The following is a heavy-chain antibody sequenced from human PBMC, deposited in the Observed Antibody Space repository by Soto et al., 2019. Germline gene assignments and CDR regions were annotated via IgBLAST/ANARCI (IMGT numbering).Heavy chain of an antibody. CDR2: ISGSGGST. CDR3: ARDRVCSGGSCYSEVNWFDP. J-gene: IGHJ5*02. CDR1: GFTFSSYA. V-gene: IGHV3-23*01. D-gene: IGHD2-15*01. Sequence: GGSLRLSCAASGFTFSSYAMSWVRQAPGKGLEWVSAISGSGGSTYYADSVNGRFTISRDNSKNTLYLQMNSLRAEDTAVYYCARDRVCSGGSCYSEVNWFDPWGQGTLVTVSS.